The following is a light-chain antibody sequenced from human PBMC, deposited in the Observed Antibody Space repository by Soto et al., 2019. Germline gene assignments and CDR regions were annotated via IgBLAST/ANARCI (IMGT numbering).Light chain of an antibody. J-gene: IGLJ1*01. CDR1: SSDIGGYNF. CDR2: EVT. V-gene: IGLV2-8*01. CDR3: SSHGGSNHPHV. Sequence: QSALTQPPSASGSPGQSVAISCTGTSSDIGGYNFVSWYQQHPGKAPKLMIYEVTKRPSGVPDRFSGSKSGNTATLIVSGLQAEDEADYYCSSHGGSNHPHVFGTGTKLTVL.